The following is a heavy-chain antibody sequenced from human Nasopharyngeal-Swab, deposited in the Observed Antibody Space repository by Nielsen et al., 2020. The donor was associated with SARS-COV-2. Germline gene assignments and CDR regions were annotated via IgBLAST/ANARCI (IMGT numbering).Heavy chain of an antibody. J-gene: IGHJ4*02. D-gene: IGHD2-15*01. CDR3: TRCGGGCYSGRDY. CDR1: GFTFSDSA. Sequence: GESLKISCAASGFTFSDSAIHWVRQAPGEGLEWVARIRSKGNNYATAYSASVEGRFIIFRDDPTNTAYLQMNSLKTEDTAMYYCTRCGGGCYSGRDYWGQGTLVTVSS. V-gene: IGHV3-73*01. CDR2: IRSKGNNYAT.